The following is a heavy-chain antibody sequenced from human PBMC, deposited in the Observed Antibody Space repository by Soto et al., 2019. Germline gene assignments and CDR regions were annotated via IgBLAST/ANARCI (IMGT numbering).Heavy chain of an antibody. CDR3: ARDPARTYYDILTGYYNGGYYYGMDV. CDR1: GFTFSSYA. CDR2: ISYDGSNK. V-gene: IGHV3-30-3*01. D-gene: IGHD3-9*01. J-gene: IGHJ6*02. Sequence: GGSLRLSCAASGFTFSSYAMHWVRQAPGKGLEWVAVISYDGSNKYYADSVKGRFTISRDNSKNTLYLQMNSLRAEDTAVYYCARDPARTYYDILTGYYNGGYYYGMDVWGQGTTVTVSS.